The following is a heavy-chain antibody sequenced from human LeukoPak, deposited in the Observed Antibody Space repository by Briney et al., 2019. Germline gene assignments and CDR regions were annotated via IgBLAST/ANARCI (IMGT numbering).Heavy chain of an antibody. Sequence: SETLSLTCTVSVGSIRSTTYYWGWIRQPPGKGLEWIGSIHDSGRTYHNPSLRSRVTISVDTSRNQFSLKLSSMTAADTAVYYCARLYSGTRPPDYWGQGTLVTVST. CDR2: IHDSGRT. J-gene: IGHJ4*02. CDR1: VGSIRSTTYY. D-gene: IGHD3-10*01. CDR3: ARLYSGTRPPDY. V-gene: IGHV4-39*01.